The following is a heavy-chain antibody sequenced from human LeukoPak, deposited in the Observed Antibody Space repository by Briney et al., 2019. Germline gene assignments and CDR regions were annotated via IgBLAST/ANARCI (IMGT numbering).Heavy chain of an antibody. J-gene: IGHJ6*02. CDR3: ARGYDSYYGMDV. CDR2: TIPIFGTA. Sequence: SVKVSCKASGGTFSSYAISWVRQAPGQGLEWMGGTIPIFGTANYAQKFQGRVTITADESTSTAYMELSSLRSEDTAVYYCARGYDSYYGMDVWGQGTTVTASS. D-gene: IGHD5-12*01. CDR1: GGTFSSYA. V-gene: IGHV1-69*13.